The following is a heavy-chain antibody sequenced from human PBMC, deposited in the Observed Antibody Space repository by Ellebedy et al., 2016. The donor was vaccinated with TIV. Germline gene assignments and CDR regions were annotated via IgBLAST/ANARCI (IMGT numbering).Heavy chain of an antibody. D-gene: IGHD3-10*01. CDR3: ARAGSSSLPRGLFWFDP. CDR2: ISHTGRTT. CDR1: GDSMDDYY. V-gene: IGHV4-59*01. J-gene: IGHJ5*02. Sequence: PSETLSLTCIVSGDSMDDYYWTWIRQPPGKGLEWIGYISHTGRTTNYNPSLTSRVSLSVDPAKKQLSLRLRSVTAADTAVYYCARAGSSSLPRGLFWFDPWGQGTLVTVSS.